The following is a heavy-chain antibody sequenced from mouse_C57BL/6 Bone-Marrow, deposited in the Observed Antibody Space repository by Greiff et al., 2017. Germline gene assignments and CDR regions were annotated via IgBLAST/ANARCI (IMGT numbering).Heavy chain of an antibody. Sequence: VQVVESGAELVKPGASVKMSCKASGYTFTTYPIEWMKQNHGKSLEWIGNFHPYNDDTKYNEKFKGKATLTVEKSSSTVYLELSRLTSDDSAVYYCARGCNYGWYYFDYWGQGTTLTVSS. D-gene: IGHD2-3*01. J-gene: IGHJ2*01. CDR1: GYTFTTYP. CDR3: ARGCNYGWYYFDY. CDR2: FHPYNDDT. V-gene: IGHV1-47*01.